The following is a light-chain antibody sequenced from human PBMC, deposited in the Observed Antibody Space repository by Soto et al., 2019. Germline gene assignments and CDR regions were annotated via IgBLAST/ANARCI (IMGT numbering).Light chain of an antibody. CDR2: DTN. J-gene: IGLJ1*01. CDR1: TGAVTSGHY. V-gene: IGLV7-46*01. Sequence: QAVVTQEPSVTVSPGGTVILTCGSSTGAVTSGHYPYWFQQKPGQAPRTVIYDTNNKHSWTPARFSGSLLGGKAALTLSGAQPEDEDMYYCLLLYPGTRRGFGTGTKLTVL. CDR3: LLLYPGTRRG.